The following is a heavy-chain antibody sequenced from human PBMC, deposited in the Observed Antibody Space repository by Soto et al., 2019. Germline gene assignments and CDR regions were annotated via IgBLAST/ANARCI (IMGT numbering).Heavy chain of an antibody. CDR2: INAGNGNT. J-gene: IGHJ4*02. D-gene: IGHD2-21*02. CDR3: ERNIVVVTALDY. CDR1: GYTFTSYA. V-gene: IGHV1-3*05. Sequence: QVQLVQSGAEEKKPGASVKVSCKASGYTFTSYAMHWVRQAPGQRLEWMGWINAGNGNTKYSQKFQGRVTITRDTSGNTPYRELSRLRSEDTAVYSCERNIVVVTALDYWGQGTLVNVSS.